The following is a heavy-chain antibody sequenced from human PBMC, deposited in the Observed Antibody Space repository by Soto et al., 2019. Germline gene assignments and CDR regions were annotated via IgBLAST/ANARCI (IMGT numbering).Heavy chain of an antibody. V-gene: IGHV4-4*02. D-gene: IGHD3-3*01. CDR1: GGSISSSNW. J-gene: IGHJ6*02. CDR3: ARAPYDFWSGYLSPGDYYGMDV. CDR2: IYHSGST. Sequence: SETLSLTCAVSGGSISSSNWWSWVRQPPGKGLEWIGEIYHSGSTNYNPSLKSRVTISVDKSKNQFSLKLSSVTAADTAVYYCARAPYDFWSGYLSPGDYYGMDVWGQGTTVTVSS.